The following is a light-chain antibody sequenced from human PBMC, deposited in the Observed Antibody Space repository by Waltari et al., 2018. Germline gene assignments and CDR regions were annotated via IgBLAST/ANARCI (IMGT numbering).Light chain of an antibody. V-gene: IGKV3-20*01. CDR2: DTS. J-gene: IGKJ1*01. Sequence: IVLTQSPGTLSLSPGESATLSCRASQNVVRSLVWYQQKPGQAPRLLIYDTSTRATGIPDRFSGSGSGTDFSLTIARLEPEDFAVYYCQHNVRLPVTFGQGTKVEI. CDR3: QHNVRLPVT. CDR1: QNVVRS.